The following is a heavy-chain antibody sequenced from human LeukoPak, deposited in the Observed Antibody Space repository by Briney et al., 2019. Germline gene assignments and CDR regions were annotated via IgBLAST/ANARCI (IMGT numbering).Heavy chain of an antibody. V-gene: IGHV3-21*01. CDR1: GFTFSSYS. Sequence: PGGSLRLSCAASGFTFSSYSMNWVRQAPGKGLEWVSSISSSSSYIYYADSVKGRFTISRDNAKNSLYLQMNSPRAEDTAVYYCARDRVTIFGVVIINDYYYYMDVWGKGTTVTVSS. CDR2: ISSSSSYI. CDR3: ARDRVTIFGVVIINDYYYYMDV. D-gene: IGHD3-3*01. J-gene: IGHJ6*03.